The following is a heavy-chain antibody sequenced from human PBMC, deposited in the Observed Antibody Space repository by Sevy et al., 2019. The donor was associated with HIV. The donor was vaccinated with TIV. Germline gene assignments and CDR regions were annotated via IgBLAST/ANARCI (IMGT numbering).Heavy chain of an antibody. V-gene: IGHV3-53*01. Sequence: GGSLRLSCAASGFTVSSNYMSWVRQAPGKGLEWVSVIYSGGSTYYADSVKGRFTISRDNSKNTLYLQMNSLRAEDTAVYDCAGGVDTAMSSGLDYWGQGTLVTVSS. D-gene: IGHD5-18*01. CDR3: AGGVDTAMSSGLDY. CDR2: IYSGGST. J-gene: IGHJ4*02. CDR1: GFTVSSNY.